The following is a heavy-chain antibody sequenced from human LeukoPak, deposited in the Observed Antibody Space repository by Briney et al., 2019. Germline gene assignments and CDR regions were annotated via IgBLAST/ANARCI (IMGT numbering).Heavy chain of an antibody. CDR1: GGSFSGYY. CDR2: IYYSGST. D-gene: IGHD6-13*01. CDR3: ARQSPYSSSFDY. V-gene: IGHV4-59*01. Sequence: SETLSLTCAVYGGSFSGYYWSWIRQPPGKGLEWIGYIYYSGSTNYNPSLKSRVTISVDTSKNLFSLKLSSVTAADTAVYYCARQSPYSSSFDYWGQGTLVTVSS. J-gene: IGHJ4*02.